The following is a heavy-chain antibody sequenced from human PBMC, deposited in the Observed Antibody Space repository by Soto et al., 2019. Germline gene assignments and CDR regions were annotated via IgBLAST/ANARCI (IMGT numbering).Heavy chain of an antibody. CDR2: VDPNGGGS. Sequence: QGQLLQSGAEMKKPGASVKVSSKTSGYSFTDYKLHWVRQAPGQGLEWMGWVDPNGGGSNSAQKFQGSVTMTWDTSITTAYLDLTRLTTNDTATYFCATWVDYGDFEGFDFWGQGTLVTVSS. CDR3: ATWVDYGDFEGFDF. D-gene: IGHD4-17*01. V-gene: IGHV1-2*04. CDR1: GYSFTDYK. J-gene: IGHJ4*02.